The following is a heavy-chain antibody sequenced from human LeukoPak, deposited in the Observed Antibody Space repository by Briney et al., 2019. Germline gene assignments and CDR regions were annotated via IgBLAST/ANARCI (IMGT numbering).Heavy chain of an antibody. CDR2: IYTSGST. CDR1: GGSISSYY. D-gene: IGHD2-15*01. Sequence: SETLSLTCTVSGGSISSYYWSWIRQPAGKGLEWIGRIYTSGSTNYNPSLKSRVTMSVDTSKNQFSLKLSSVTAADTAVYYCARESGGDCSGGSCQYYFDYWGQGTLVTVSS. CDR3: ARESGGDCSGGSCQYYFDY. V-gene: IGHV4-4*07. J-gene: IGHJ4*02.